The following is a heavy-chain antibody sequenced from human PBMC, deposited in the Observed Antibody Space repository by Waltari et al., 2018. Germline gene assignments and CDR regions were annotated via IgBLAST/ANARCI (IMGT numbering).Heavy chain of an antibody. V-gene: IGHV3-21*01. CDR3: ARVCLVSTSCYRVGAFDI. CDR2: ISSSSSYI. Sequence: EVQLVESGGGLVKPGGSLRLSCAASGFTFSSYSMNWVRQAPGKGLEWVSSISSSSSYIYYADSVKGRFTISRDNAKNALYLQMNSLRAEDTAVYYCARVCLVSTSCYRVGAFDIWGQGTMVTVSS. J-gene: IGHJ3*02. D-gene: IGHD2-2*02. CDR1: GFTFSSYS.